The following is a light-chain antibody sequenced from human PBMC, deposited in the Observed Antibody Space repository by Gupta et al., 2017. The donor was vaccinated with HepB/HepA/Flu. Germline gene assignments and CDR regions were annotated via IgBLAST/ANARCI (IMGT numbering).Light chain of an antibody. CDR3: PQYNYCPLT. J-gene: IGKJ4*01. CDR1: RSISSN. V-gene: IGKV3-15*01. Sequence: EVVMTQSPATLSVSPGARATISCRASRSISSNLAWYQKKPGQAPRLLMYGASTGAAGIPARFSGGWSGTEFTLTITSPQSEDSAVYYCPQYNYCPLTFGRGNKVAIK. CDR2: GAS.